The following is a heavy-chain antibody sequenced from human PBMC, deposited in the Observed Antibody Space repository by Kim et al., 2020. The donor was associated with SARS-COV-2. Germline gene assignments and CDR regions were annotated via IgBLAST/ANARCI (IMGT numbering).Heavy chain of an antibody. CDR1: GFTFS. Sequence: GGSLRLSCSASGFTFSMHWVRQAPGKGLEYVSSISSNGGGTYYADSVKCRFNISRDNSKNTLYHQMISLRAVDTAVYYCVKSAYCSSTSCWGYWGQGTLGTVSS. J-gene: IGHJ4*02. CDR3: VKSAYCSSTSCWGY. D-gene: IGHD2-2*01. V-gene: IGHV3-64D*06. CDR2: ISSNGGGT.